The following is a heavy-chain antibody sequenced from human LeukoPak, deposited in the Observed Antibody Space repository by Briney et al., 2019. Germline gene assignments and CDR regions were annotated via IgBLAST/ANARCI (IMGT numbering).Heavy chain of an antibody. CDR2: INTNTGNP. CDR3: AREPRYCSTTSCYPTGWFDP. Sequence: ASVKVSCKASGYTFSSYVMNWVRQAPGQGLEWVGWINTNTGNPTYAQDFTGRFVFSLDTSVTTTYLQISSLKAEDTAVYYCAREPRYCSTTSCYPTGWFDPWGQGTLVTVSS. CDR1: GYTFSSYV. V-gene: IGHV7-4-1*02. J-gene: IGHJ5*02. D-gene: IGHD2-2*01.